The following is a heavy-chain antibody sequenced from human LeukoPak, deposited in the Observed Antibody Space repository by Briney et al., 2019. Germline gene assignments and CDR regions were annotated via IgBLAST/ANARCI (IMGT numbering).Heavy chain of an antibody. J-gene: IGHJ4*02. V-gene: IGHV1-2*02. CDR1: GYTFTGYY. D-gene: IGHD3-10*01. CDR3: ARDLTLVRGTVDY. Sequence: ASVKVSCKASGYTFTGYYMHWVRQAPGQGLEWMGWINPNSGGTNYAQKFQGRVTMTRDTSISPAYMELSRLRSDDTAVYYCARDLTLVRGTVDYWGQGTLVTVSS. CDR2: INPNSGGT.